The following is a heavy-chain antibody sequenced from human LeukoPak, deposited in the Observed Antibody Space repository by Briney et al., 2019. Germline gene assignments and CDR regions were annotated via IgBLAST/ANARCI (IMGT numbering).Heavy chain of an antibody. D-gene: IGHD6-13*01. J-gene: IGHJ5*02. V-gene: IGHV1-2*04. CDR1: GYTFTGYY. Sequence: ASVKVSCKASGYTFTGYYMHWVRQAPGQGLEWMGWINPNSGGTNYAQKFQGWVTMTRDTSISTAYMELSRLRSDDTAVYYCARVAGYSSSWYQGDNWFDPWGQGTLVTASS. CDR2: INPNSGGT. CDR3: ARVAGYSSSWYQGDNWFDP.